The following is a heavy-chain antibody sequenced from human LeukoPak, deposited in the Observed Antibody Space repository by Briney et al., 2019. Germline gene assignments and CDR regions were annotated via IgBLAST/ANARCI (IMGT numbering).Heavy chain of an antibody. Sequence: SETLSLTCAVYGGSFSGYYWSWIRQPPGKGLEWLGEINHSGSTNYNPSLKSRVTISVDTSKNQFSLKLSSVTAADTAVYYCARGTTMVRGVADYWGQGTLVTVSS. CDR2: INHSGST. CDR3: ARGTTMVRGVADY. CDR1: GGSFSGYY. J-gene: IGHJ4*02. D-gene: IGHD3-10*01. V-gene: IGHV4-34*01.